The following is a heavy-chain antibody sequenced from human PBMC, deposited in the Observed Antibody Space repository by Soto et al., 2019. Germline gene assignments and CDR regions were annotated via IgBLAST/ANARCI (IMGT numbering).Heavy chain of an antibody. J-gene: IGHJ5*02. V-gene: IGHV3-11*01. CDR1: GFTLSDYY. CDR2: ISSGGGTI. CDR3: ARSWETFCSSTRCYGPNWFDP. Sequence: QVQLVESGGGLIKPGGSLRLSCAASGFTLSDYYMSWIRQAPGKGLEWISSISSGGGTIYYADSVMGRFTISRDNAKKSLFLQMNSLRAEDTAVYYCARSWETFCSSTRCYGPNWFDPWGQGTLVTVSS. D-gene: IGHD2-2*01.